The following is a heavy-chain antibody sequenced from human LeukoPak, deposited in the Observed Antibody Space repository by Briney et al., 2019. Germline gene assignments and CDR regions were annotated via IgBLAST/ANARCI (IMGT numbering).Heavy chain of an antibody. CDR2: IYYSGST. CDR1: GGSISSGDYY. V-gene: IGHV4-30-4*08. CDR3: ARGAVYDGWGSYYFDY. Sequence: PSETLSLTCTVSGGSISSGDYYWGWIRQPPGKGLEWIGYIYYSGSTYYNPSLKSRVTISVDTSKNQFSLKLSSVTAADTAVYYCARGAVYDGWGSYYFDYWGQGTLVTVSS. D-gene: IGHD7-27*01. J-gene: IGHJ4*02.